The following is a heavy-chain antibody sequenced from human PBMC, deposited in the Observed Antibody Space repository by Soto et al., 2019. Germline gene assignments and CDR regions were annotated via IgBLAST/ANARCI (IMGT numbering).Heavy chain of an antibody. Sequence: QVQLVQSGAEVKKPGASVKVSCKASGYTFTSYDINWVRQATGQGLEWMGWMNPNSGNTGYAQKFQGIITMNRNTSIRTASMELSSLRSEDTAVYYCARGPIRSYYDSSGYYRCWGQGTLVTVSS. D-gene: IGHD3-22*01. CDR1: GYTFTSYD. CDR2: MNPNSGNT. CDR3: ARGPIRSYYDSSGYYRC. J-gene: IGHJ4*02. V-gene: IGHV1-8*01.